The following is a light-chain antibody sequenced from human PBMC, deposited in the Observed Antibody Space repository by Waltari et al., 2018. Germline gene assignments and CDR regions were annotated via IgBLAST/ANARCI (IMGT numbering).Light chain of an antibody. J-gene: IGKJ2*01. V-gene: IGKV1-33*01. CDR2: DAY. Sequence: DIQMTQSPSSVSASVGDRVTITCQASQDISNFLSWYQHKEGKAPKLLIFDAYKMQTGVPNKYGGGGSGTDFTFTIDSLQPEDVATYYCQRYESLPYTFGQGTKVEI. CDR1: QDISNF. CDR3: QRYESLPYT.